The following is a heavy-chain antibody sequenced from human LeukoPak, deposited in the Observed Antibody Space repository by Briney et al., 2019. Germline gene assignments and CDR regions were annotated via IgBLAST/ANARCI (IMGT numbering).Heavy chain of an antibody. Sequence: GGSLRLSCAASGFTFRDHEMNWVRQAPGKELEWVSFIDYSGRSTYYADSVKGRFTISRDNSRNSLYLEMNNLRAEDTAVYYCAKWLHYWGQGTLVTVSS. CDR3: AKWLHY. CDR2: IDYSGRST. V-gene: IGHV3-48*03. D-gene: IGHD5-12*01. J-gene: IGHJ4*02. CDR1: GFTFRDHE.